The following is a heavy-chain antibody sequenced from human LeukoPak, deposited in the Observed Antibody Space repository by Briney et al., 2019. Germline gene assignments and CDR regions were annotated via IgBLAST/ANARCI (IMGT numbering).Heavy chain of an antibody. V-gene: IGHV3-21*01. D-gene: IGHD2-15*01. CDR2: ISSSSSYI. CDR1: GFTFSSYS. J-gene: IGHJ4*02. Sequence: GGSLRLSCAASGFTFSSYSMNWVRQAPGKGLEWVSSISSSSSYIYYADSVKGRFTISRDNAKNSLYLQMNSLRAEDTAVYYCARSVVAATETFDYWGQGTLVTVSS. CDR3: ARSVVAATETFDY.